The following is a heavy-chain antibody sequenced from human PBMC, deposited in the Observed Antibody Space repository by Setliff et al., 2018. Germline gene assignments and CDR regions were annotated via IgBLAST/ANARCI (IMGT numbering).Heavy chain of an antibody. CDR1: GYTFTSYA. CDR2: INAGNGNT. J-gene: IGHJ6*02. V-gene: IGHV1-3*01. Sequence: ASVKVSCKASGYTFTSYAMHWVRQAPGQRLEWMGWINAGNGNTKYSQKFQGRVTITRDTSASTAYMELSSLRSEDTAVYYCARDTWFGALFSPRYYYYYGMDVWGQGTTVTVSS. CDR3: ARDTWFGALFSPRYYYYYGMDV. D-gene: IGHD3-10*01.